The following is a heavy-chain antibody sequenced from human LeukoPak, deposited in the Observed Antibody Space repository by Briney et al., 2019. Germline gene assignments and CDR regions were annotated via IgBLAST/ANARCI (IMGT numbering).Heavy chain of an antibody. J-gene: IGHJ4*02. CDR1: GFTFSSYG. Sequence: PGGSLRLSCAASGFTFSSYGMHWVRQAPGKGLEWVAVIWYDGSNKYYADSVKGRFTISRDNSKNTLYLQMNSLRAEDTVVYYCARDATGGQQWLAGKIMDFDYWGQGTLVTVSS. V-gene: IGHV3-33*01. CDR2: IWYDGSNK. CDR3: ARDATGGQQWLAGKIMDFDY. D-gene: IGHD6-19*01.